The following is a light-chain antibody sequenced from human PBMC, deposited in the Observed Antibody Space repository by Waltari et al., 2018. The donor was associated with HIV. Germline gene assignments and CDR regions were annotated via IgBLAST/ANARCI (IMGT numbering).Light chain of an antibody. Sequence: DIQMTQSPSPLSASVGDSVIITCRASQTVTNKVNWYQQKPGAAPKVLIYDAATLQSGVPSRFRGGGSGTDFTLTITSLQLDDFATYFCQQTFSSPLTFGPGTKVDI. CDR2: DAA. CDR1: QTVTNK. V-gene: IGKV1-39*01. J-gene: IGKJ3*01. CDR3: QQTFSSPLT.